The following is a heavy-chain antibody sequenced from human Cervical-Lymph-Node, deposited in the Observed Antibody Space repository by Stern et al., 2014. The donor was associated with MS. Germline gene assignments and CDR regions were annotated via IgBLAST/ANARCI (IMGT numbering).Heavy chain of an antibody. Sequence: QVQLQESGPGLVKPSQTLSLTCTVSGGSISAGGYYWTWIRQHPGKGLEWNGYIYYSGTTYYSPSLESRVLISVDTSKNQFSLKVTSVTAADTAVYYCAGYVWGTYRPSWGQGTLVTVSS. CDR2: IYYSGTT. D-gene: IGHD3-16*02. CDR3: AGYVWGTYRPS. J-gene: IGHJ4*02. V-gene: IGHV4-31*03. CDR1: GGSISAGGYY.